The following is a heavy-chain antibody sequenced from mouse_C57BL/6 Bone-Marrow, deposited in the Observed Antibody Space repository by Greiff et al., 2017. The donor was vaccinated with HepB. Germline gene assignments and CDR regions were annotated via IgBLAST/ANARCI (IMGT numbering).Heavy chain of an antibody. Sequence: VQLQQSGPELVKPGASVKISCKASGYSFTGYYMNWVKQSPEKSLEWIGEINPSTGGTTYNQKFKAKATLTVGKSSSTAYMQLKSLTSEDSAVYYCARSGYYGSSYGYWGQGTTLTVSS. D-gene: IGHD1-1*01. CDR1: GYSFTGYY. V-gene: IGHV1-42*01. CDR2: INPSTGGT. CDR3: ARSGYYGSSYGY. J-gene: IGHJ2*01.